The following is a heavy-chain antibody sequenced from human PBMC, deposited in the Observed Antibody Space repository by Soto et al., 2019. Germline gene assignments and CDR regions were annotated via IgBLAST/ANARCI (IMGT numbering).Heavy chain of an antibody. J-gene: IGHJ6*03. D-gene: IGHD6-19*01. CDR3: ARGIAVAEYYSYSIDV. CDR1: GYTFTSYG. CDR2: ISAYNGNT. Sequence: ASVKVSCKASGYTFTSYGISWVRQAPGQGLEWMGWISAYNGNTNYAQKLQGRVTMTTDTSTSTAYMELRSLRSDDTAVYYCARGIAVAEYYSYSIDVWCTGTMVTVSS. V-gene: IGHV1-18*01.